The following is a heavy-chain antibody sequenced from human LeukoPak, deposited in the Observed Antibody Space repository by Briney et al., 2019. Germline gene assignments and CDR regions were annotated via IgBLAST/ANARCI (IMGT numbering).Heavy chain of an antibody. J-gene: IGHJ4*02. Sequence: ASVKVSCKASGYTFTSYFMHWVRRAPGQGLEWMGIINPSGGSTSYAQKFQGRVTMTRDTSISTAYMELSRLRSDDTAVYYCARDPSVFIAAAGTEDYWGQGTLVTVSS. CDR2: INPSGGST. D-gene: IGHD6-13*01. V-gene: IGHV1-46*01. CDR3: ARDPSVFIAAAGTEDY. CDR1: GYTFTSYF.